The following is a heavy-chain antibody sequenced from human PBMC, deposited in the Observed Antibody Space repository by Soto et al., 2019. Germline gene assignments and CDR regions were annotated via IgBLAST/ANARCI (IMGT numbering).Heavy chain of an antibody. Sequence: PWESLKIAGTSSGYSFTRYWIGWVRQMPGKGLEWMGIIYPGDSDTRYSPSFQGQVTISADKSISTAYLQWSSLKASDTAMYYCARQSAAGSFWFDPWGRGTLVPVSS. J-gene: IGHJ5*02. V-gene: IGHV5-51*01. CDR1: GYSFTRYW. CDR2: IYPGDSDT. CDR3: ARQSAAGSFWFDP. D-gene: IGHD6-13*01.